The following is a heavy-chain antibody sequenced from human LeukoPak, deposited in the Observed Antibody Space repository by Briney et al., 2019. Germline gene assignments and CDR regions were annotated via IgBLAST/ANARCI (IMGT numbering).Heavy chain of an antibody. Sequence: PSETLSLTCTVSGGSISSSSYYWGWIRQPPGKGLEWIGSIYYSGSTYYNPSLKSRVTISVDTSKNQFSLKLSSVTAADTAVYYCARVTYYGSGSEFDYWGQGTLVAVSS. V-gene: IGHV4-39*01. CDR2: IYYSGST. J-gene: IGHJ4*02. CDR3: ARVTYYGSGSEFDY. D-gene: IGHD3-10*01. CDR1: GGSISSSSYY.